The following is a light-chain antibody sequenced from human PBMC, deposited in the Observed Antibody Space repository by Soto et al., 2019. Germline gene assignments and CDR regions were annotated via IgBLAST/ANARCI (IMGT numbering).Light chain of an antibody. J-gene: IGKJ5*01. Sequence: EIQMTQSPATLSASVGDAATITCKASQDISNFLNWYQQKPGKAPKLLIHDASNLHAGVPARFRGSGSGTEFSFNVTSLQSEDVATYYCQQYDDRPITFGQGTRLEIK. CDR1: QDISNF. V-gene: IGKV1-33*01. CDR2: DAS. CDR3: QQYDDRPIT.